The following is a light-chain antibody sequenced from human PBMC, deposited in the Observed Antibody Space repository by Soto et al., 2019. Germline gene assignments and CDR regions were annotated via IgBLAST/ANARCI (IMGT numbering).Light chain of an antibody. CDR2: WAS. Sequence: DIQMTQSPSTLSGSVGDRVTITCRASQTISSWLAWYQQKPGQPPKLLIYWASTRESGVPDRFSGSGSGTDFTLTISSLQAEDVAVYYCQQYYSTPRTFGQGTKVDI. V-gene: IGKV4-1*01. CDR1: QTISSW. J-gene: IGKJ1*01. CDR3: QQYYSTPRT.